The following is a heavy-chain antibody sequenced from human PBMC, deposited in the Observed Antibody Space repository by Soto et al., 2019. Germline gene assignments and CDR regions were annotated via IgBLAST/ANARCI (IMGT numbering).Heavy chain of an antibody. D-gene: IGHD3-9*01. J-gene: IGHJ6*03. V-gene: IGHV5-51*01. CDR3: SLFFVWFSTSSYIHF. CDR1: GYSFTSYW. Sequence: PGESLKISCKGSGYSFTSYWIGWVRQMPGKGLEWMGIIYPGDSDTRYSPSFQGQVTISADKSISTAYLQWSSLKASDSAIYYCSLFFVWFSTSSYIHFWGKGTTVTGSS. CDR2: IYPGDSDT.